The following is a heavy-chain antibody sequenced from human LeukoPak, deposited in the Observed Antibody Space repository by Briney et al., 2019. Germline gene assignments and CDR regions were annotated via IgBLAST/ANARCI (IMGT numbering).Heavy chain of an antibody. D-gene: IGHD3-10*01. CDR3: ARDLAYYYGSGNFYSRDY. CDR1: VYTFTSYF. J-gene: IGHJ4*02. V-gene: IGHV1-46*01. Sequence: ASVTVSCKASVYTFTSYFMHWVRQAPGQGLEWMGIINPSSGNTNYAQKFQGRVTMTRDTSTSTVYMELSSLRSEDTAFYYCARDLAYYYGSGNFYSRDYWGQGTLITVSS. CDR2: INPSSGNT.